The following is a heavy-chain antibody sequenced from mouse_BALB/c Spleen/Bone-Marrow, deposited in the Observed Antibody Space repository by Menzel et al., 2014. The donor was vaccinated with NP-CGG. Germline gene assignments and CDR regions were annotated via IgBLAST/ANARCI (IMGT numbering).Heavy chain of an antibody. CDR2: IRNKANGYTT. CDR3: ARDENVGIYWYFDV. CDR1: GFTFTDYY. V-gene: IGHV7-3*02. Sequence: DVKLQESGGGLVQPVGSLRLSCAASGFTFTDYYMSWVRQPPGKALEWLGFIRNKANGYTTYYSASVKGRFTISRDNSQSILYLQMNTLRAEDSATYYCARDENVGIYWYFDVWGAGTTVTVSS. J-gene: IGHJ1*01.